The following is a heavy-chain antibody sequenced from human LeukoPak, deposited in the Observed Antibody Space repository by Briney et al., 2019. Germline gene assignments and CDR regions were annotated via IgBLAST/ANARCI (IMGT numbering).Heavy chain of an antibody. CDR2: ISSSGSTI. V-gene: IGHV3-48*03. CDR1: GFTFSSYE. CDR3: AKGGTYYYDSSGYYSDY. D-gene: IGHD3-22*01. Sequence: GGSLRLSCAASGFTFSSYEMNWVRQAPGKGLEWVSYISSSGSTIYYADSVKGRFTISRDNSKNTLYLQMNSLRAEDTAVYYCAKGGTYYYDSSGYYSDYWGQGTLVTVSS. J-gene: IGHJ4*02.